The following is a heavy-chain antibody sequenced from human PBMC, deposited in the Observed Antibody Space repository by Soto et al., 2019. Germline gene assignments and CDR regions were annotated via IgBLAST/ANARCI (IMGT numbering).Heavy chain of an antibody. D-gene: IGHD2-2*01. V-gene: IGHV1-69*02. Sequence: QVQLVQSGAEVKKPGSSVKVSCKASGGTFSSYTISWVRQAPGQGLEWMGRIIPILGIANYAQKFQGRVTMTADKSTSTAYMELSSLRSEDTAVYYCARGSIVVVPAAMGYYYYYMDVWGKGTTVTVSS. CDR1: GGTFSSYT. CDR2: IIPILGIA. CDR3: ARGSIVVVPAAMGYYYYYMDV. J-gene: IGHJ6*03.